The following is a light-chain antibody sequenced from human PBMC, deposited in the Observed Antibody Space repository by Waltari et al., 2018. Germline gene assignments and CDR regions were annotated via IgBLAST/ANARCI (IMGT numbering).Light chain of an antibody. CDR3: TSYTTSFTVV. V-gene: IGLV2-14*03. CDR2: GVN. CDR1: SSDIGGYNY. J-gene: IGLJ2*01. Sequence: QSALPQPASVAGSPGQSITISCTGTSSDIGGYNYVSCFQQPPGRAPKLIIYGVNNRPSGISNRFSGSKSGNTASLTISGLQAEDESHYYCTSYTTSFTVVFGGGTKLTVL.